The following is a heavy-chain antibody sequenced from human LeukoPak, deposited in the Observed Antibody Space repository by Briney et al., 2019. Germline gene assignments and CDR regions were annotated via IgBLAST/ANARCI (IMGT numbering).Heavy chain of an antibody. V-gene: IGHV4-4*07. CDR3: AKDGSGSGGSGSYNYYYGMDV. D-gene: IGHD3-10*01. CDR2: IYTSGST. Sequence: MASETLSLTCTGSGRSISSYYWSWIRQPAGKGLEWIGRIYTSGSTNYNPSLKSRVTMSVATSKNPFSLKLRSVPAADPAVYYCAKDGSGSGGSGSYNYYYGMDVWGQGTTVTVSS. J-gene: IGHJ6*02. CDR1: GRSISSYY.